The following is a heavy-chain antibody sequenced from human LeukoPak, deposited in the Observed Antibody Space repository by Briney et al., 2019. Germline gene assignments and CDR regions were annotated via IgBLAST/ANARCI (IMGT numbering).Heavy chain of an antibody. V-gene: IGHV3-21*01. J-gene: IGHJ3*02. CDR3: AREGTDAFDI. CDR2: ISSSSNYI. CDR1: GFTFSTYT. Sequence: PGGSLRLSCGASGFTFSTYTMNWVRQAPGKGLEWVSSISSSSNYIYYADSVKGRFTISRDNAKNSLHLQMNSLRAEDTAVYYCAREGTDAFDIWGQGTMVTVSS.